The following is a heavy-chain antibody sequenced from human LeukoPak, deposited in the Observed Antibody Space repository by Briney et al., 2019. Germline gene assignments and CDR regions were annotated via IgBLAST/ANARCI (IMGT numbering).Heavy chain of an antibody. CDR1: GYTFTSYY. Sequence: ASVKVSCKASGYTFTSYYMHWVRQAPGQGLEWMGWINPNSGGTNYAQKFQGRVTMTRDTSISTAYMELSRLRSDDTAVYYCARNYYDSSGYRAMVDYWGQGTLVTVSS. J-gene: IGHJ4*02. CDR3: ARNYYDSSGYRAMVDY. D-gene: IGHD3-22*01. V-gene: IGHV1-2*02. CDR2: INPNSGGT.